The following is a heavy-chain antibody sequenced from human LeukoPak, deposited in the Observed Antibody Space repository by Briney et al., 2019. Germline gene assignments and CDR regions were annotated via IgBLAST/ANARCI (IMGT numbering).Heavy chain of an antibody. Sequence: GGSLRLSCAASGFAFSSYWMSWVRQAPGKGLEWVANIKEDGGEIHFVDSMKGRFTISRDNAKNSLYLQMNSLRGDDTAVYYCARSGYSHSWDYWGQGTLVIVSS. V-gene: IGHV3-7*03. D-gene: IGHD1-26*01. CDR1: GFAFSSYW. CDR3: ARSGYSHSWDY. J-gene: IGHJ4*02. CDR2: IKEDGGEI.